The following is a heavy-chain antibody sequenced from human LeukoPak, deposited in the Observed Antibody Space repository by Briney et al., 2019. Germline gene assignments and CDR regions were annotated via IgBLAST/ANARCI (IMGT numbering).Heavy chain of an antibody. CDR3: ARGSLYCSGTSCYLGIYYYGMDV. Sequence: SVKVSCKASGYTFTSYDINWLRQATGQGLEGMGWINPNSGNTVYAQKFQGRVTMTRNTSISTAYMELSSMRSEDTAVYYCARGSLYCSGTSCYLGIYYYGMDVWGKGTTVTVSS. V-gene: IGHV1-8*01. CDR2: INPNSGNT. D-gene: IGHD2-2*01. J-gene: IGHJ6*04. CDR1: GYTFTSYD.